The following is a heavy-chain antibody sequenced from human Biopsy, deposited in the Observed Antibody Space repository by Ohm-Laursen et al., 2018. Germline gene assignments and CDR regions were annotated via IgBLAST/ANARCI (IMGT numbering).Heavy chain of an antibody. Sequence: GTLSLTCTVSGGSISSDYWSWIRQTPGKGLEWIGYIYYRGSTNYNPSLKSRVTISVDTSKNQFSLRLNSVTAADTAVYYCARATKSSGWPYYYFDGMDVWGQGTTVTVSS. V-gene: IGHV4-59*01. CDR1: GGSISSDY. CDR3: ARATKSSGWPYYYFDGMDV. J-gene: IGHJ6*02. D-gene: IGHD6-19*01. CDR2: IYYRGST.